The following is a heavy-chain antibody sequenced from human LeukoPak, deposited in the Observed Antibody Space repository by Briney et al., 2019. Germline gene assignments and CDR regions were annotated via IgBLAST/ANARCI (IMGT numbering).Heavy chain of an antibody. CDR2: IYSGGNT. CDR1: GFTVRSKY. D-gene: IGHD2-15*01. J-gene: IGHJ6*03. V-gene: IGHV3-53*01. Sequence: AGSLRLSCAASGFTVRSKYMSWVRQAPGKGLEWVSAIYSGGNTYYTDSLKGRFSISRDNSKNTLYLQLNSLRAEDTAVYYCASEGGGGSDNLYYFMDVWGNGTTVTVSS. CDR3: ASEGGGGSDNLYYFMDV.